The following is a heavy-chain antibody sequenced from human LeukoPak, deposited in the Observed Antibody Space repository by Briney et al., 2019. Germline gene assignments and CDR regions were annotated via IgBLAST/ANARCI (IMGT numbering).Heavy chain of an antibody. Sequence: GGSLRLSCAASGFTFSNYAMSWVRQAPGKGLEWISAIVGSGGSTYYADPVKGRFSISRGNSKNTLFLQMNSLRVEDTALYYCSKWGDYDVLTGYYDSDFWGQGTLVTVSS. CDR2: IVGSGGST. D-gene: IGHD3-9*01. CDR3: SKWGDYDVLTGYYDSDF. V-gene: IGHV3-23*01. CDR1: GFTFSNYA. J-gene: IGHJ4*02.